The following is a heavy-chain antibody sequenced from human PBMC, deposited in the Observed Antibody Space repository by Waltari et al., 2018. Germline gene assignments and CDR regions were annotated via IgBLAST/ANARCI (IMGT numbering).Heavy chain of an antibody. J-gene: IGHJ3*02. D-gene: IGHD1-26*01. CDR2: IYHTGTT. V-gene: IGHV4-38-2*02. Sequence: QVQLQESGPGLGKPSETLSHTCPDSGSSISNAYSWSWIRQPPGKVQECIVGIYHTGTTYYNASLKIRVTISVDTSKNQFSLNLSFVTAADTALYVCARGGSGSYMGSFDIWGQGPMVTVSS. CDR3: ARGGSGSYMGSFDI. CDR1: GSSISNAYS.